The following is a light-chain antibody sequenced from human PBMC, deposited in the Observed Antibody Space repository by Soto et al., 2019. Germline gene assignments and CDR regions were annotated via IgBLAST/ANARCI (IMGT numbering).Light chain of an antibody. V-gene: IGLV2-14*01. CDR2: EVS. CDR1: SSDIGGNNY. J-gene: IGLJ2*01. Sequence: QSALTQPASVSGSPGQSITISCTGTSSDIGGNNYVSWFQQRPGKAPTLIIYEVSNRPSGVSTHFSGSKSGNTASLTISGLLPEDEAEYYCSSYTTTTRLFGGGTKLTVL. CDR3: SSYTTTTRL.